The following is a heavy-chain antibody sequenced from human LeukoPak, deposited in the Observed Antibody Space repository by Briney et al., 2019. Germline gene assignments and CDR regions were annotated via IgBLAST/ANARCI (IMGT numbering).Heavy chain of an antibody. CDR2: INPNSGGT. D-gene: IGHD2-2*01. Sequence: ASVKVSCKASGYTFTGYYMHWVRQAPGQGLEWMGWINPNSGGTNYAQKFQGRVTITADKSTSTAYMELSSLRSEDTAVYYCARYQHYGMDVWGQGTTVTVSS. CDR1: GYTFTGYY. V-gene: IGHV1-2*02. CDR3: ARYQHYGMDV. J-gene: IGHJ6*02.